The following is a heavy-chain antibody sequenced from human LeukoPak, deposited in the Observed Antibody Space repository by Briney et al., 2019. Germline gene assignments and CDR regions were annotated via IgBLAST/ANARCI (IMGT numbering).Heavy chain of an antibody. CDR1: GFTFSSYA. V-gene: IGHV3-30-3*01. D-gene: IGHD6-13*01. Sequence: GRSLRLSCAASGFTFSSYAMPWVRQAPGKGLEWVAVISYDGSNKYYADSVKGRFTISRDNSKNTLYLQMNSLRAEDTAVYYCARHVWSSSWPEYFQHWGQGTLVTVSS. CDR2: ISYDGSNK. CDR3: ARHVWSSSWPEYFQH. J-gene: IGHJ1*01.